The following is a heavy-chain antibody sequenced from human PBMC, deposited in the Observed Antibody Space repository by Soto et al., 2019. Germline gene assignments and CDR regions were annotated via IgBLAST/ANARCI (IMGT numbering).Heavy chain of an antibody. D-gene: IGHD6-19*01. V-gene: IGHV2-5*01. CDR1: GFSLSTSGVG. CDR3: AHRPSGWFLFDY. CDR2: IYWNGDK. J-gene: IGHJ4*02. Sequence: QITLKESGPTLVKPTQTLTLTCTFSGFSLSTSGVGVGWIRQSPGKALQWLALIYWNGDKRYNPSLKTRLTITNDTSTNQVVLTLTNMDPVDTATYYCAHRPSGWFLFDYWGQGTLVTVSS.